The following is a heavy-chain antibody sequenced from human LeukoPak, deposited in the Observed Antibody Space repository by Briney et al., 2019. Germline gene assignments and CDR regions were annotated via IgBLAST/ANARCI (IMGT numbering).Heavy chain of an antibody. D-gene: IGHD2-15*01. CDR3: ASGHGYSFDY. V-gene: IGHV3-30*03. CDR1: GFTFSSYG. Sequence: GGSLRLSCAASGFTFSSYGMHWVRQAPGKGLEWVAVISYDGSNKYYADSVKGRFTISRDNSKSTLYLQMNSLRAEDTAVYYCASGHGYSFDYWGQGTLVTVSS. CDR2: ISYDGSNK. J-gene: IGHJ4*02.